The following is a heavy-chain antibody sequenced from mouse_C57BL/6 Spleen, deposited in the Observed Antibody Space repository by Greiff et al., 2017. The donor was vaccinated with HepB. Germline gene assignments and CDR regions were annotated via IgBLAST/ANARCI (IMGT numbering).Heavy chain of an antibody. CDR1: GYTFTDYY. D-gene: IGHD1-1*01. Sequence: QVQLQQSGAELVRPGASVKLSCKASGYTFTDYYINWVKQRPGQGLEWIARIYPGSGNTYYNEKFKGKATLTAEKSSSTAYMQLSSLTSEDSAVYFCARELLRGAIDYWGQGTSVTVSS. V-gene: IGHV1-76*01. CDR3: ARELLRGAIDY. CDR2: IYPGSGNT. J-gene: IGHJ4*01.